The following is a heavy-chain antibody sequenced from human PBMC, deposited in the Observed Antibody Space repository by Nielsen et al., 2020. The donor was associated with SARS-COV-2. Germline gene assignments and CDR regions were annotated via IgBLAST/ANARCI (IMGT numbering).Heavy chain of an antibody. CDR1: GFSFSTYW. CDR2: INNDGSIT. CDR3: ASRRDGYNYDTY. J-gene: IGHJ4*02. V-gene: IGHV3-74*01. D-gene: IGHD5-24*01. Sequence: GESLKISCAASGFSFSTYWMHWVRQAPGKGLVWLSRINNDGSITSYADSVSGRFTISRDNAKNTLYLQMNSLGVEDTAVYYCASRRDGYNYDTYWGQGTLVNVSS.